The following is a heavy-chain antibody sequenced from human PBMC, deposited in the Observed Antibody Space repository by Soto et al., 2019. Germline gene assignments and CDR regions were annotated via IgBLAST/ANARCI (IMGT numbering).Heavy chain of an antibody. CDR1: GFTFSSYA. V-gene: IGHV3-23*01. Sequence: GSLRLSCAASGFTFSSYAMSWVRQAPGKGLEWVSAISGSGGSTYYADSVKGRFTISRDNSKNTLYLQMNSLRAEDTAVYYCARGGAAAGNLDYYYYMDVWGKGTTVTVSS. J-gene: IGHJ6*03. CDR2: ISGSGGST. CDR3: ARGGAAAGNLDYYYYMDV. D-gene: IGHD6-13*01.